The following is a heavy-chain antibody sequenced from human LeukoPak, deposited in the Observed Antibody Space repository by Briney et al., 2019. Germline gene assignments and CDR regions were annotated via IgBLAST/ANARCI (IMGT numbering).Heavy chain of an antibody. D-gene: IGHD1-1*01. Sequence: GGFLRLSCAASGFTFSSYAMSWVRQAPGKGLEWVSAISGSGGSTYYADSVKGRFTISRDNSKNTLYLQMNSLRAEDTAVYYCAKDEAGTTSDYYYGMDVWGQGTTVNVSS. J-gene: IGHJ6*02. CDR2: ISGSGGST. V-gene: IGHV3-23*01. CDR3: AKDEAGTTSDYYYGMDV. CDR1: GFTFSSYA.